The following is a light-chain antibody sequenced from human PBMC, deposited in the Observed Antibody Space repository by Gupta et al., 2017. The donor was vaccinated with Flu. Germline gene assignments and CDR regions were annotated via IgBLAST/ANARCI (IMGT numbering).Light chain of an antibody. V-gene: IGLV2-14*03. CDR1: SSDIGGYNH. CDR2: DVT. Sequence: QSSLTQPCPRSGAPGPSITISCTGTSSDIGGYNHVSWYQQHPGKAPKLIIYDVTNRPSEVSPRFSGSKSGNTASLTISGLQAEDEAHYYCSSYTAGGTLVIGGGTKLTVL. J-gene: IGLJ2*01. CDR3: SSYTAGGTLV.